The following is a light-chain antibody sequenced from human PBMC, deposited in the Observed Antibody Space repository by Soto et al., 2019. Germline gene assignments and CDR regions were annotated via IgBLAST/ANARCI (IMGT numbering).Light chain of an antibody. Sequence: EIELTQSPGTLSLSPGERATLFCRPSQRFSNNYLAWYQQKPGQAPRLLIYGASNRATGIPDRFSGSGSGTDFTLTISRLEAEDFAVYYCQQYGSSGTLGQGTKVDIK. CDR2: GAS. CDR3: QQYGSSGT. CDR1: QRFSNNY. V-gene: IGKV3-20*01. J-gene: IGKJ1*01.